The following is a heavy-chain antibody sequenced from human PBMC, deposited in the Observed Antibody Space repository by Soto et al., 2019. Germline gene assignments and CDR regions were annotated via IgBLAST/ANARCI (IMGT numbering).Heavy chain of an antibody. J-gene: IGHJ4*02. CDR1: GGTFSSYT. D-gene: IGHD2-15*01. CDR2: IIPILGIA. V-gene: IGHV1-69*08. CDR3: ARDRGYCSGGSCYSEDY. Sequence: QVQLVQSGAEVKKPGSSVKVSCKASGGTFSSYTISWVRQAPGQGLEWMGRIIPILGIANYAQKFQGRVTITADKSTSTAYMELSSLRSEDTAVYYCARDRGYCSGGSCYSEDYWGQGTLVTVSS.